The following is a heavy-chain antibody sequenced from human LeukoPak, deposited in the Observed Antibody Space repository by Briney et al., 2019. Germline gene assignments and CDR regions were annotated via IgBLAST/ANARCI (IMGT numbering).Heavy chain of an antibody. CDR2: ISGSGGST. CDR3: AEEIITMVRGVITTPDY. D-gene: IGHD3-10*01. CDR1: GFTFSSYA. V-gene: IGHV3-23*01. Sequence: GGSLRLSCAASGFTFSSYAMSWVHQAPGKGLEWVSAISGSGGSTYYADSVKGRFTISRDNSKNTLYLQMNSLRAEDTAVYYCAEEIITMVRGVITTPDYWGQGTLVTVSS. J-gene: IGHJ4*02.